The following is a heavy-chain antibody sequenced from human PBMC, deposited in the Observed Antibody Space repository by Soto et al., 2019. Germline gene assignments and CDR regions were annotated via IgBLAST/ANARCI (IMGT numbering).Heavy chain of an antibody. D-gene: IGHD2-2*01. CDR3: ARDFASSDY. CDR2: ISYDGDSD. V-gene: IGHV3-30-3*01. J-gene: IGHJ4*02. Sequence: QVQLVESGGGVVQPGRSLTLSCAASGFTFNTYGLHWVRQAPGKGLEWVTFISYDGDSDYYADSVKGRFTISRDNSKNTVYLQMNSLRAEDTAIYYCARDFASSDYWGQGTLVTVSS. CDR1: GFTFNTYG.